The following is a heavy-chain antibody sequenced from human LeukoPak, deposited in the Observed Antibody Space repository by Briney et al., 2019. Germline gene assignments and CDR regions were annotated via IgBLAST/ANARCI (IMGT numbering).Heavy chain of an antibody. CDR2: ISSSGSTI. J-gene: IGHJ4*02. CDR3: ARDVDYYDSSGYFDY. CDR1: GFTFSDYY. Sequence: GGSLRLSCAASGFTFSDYYMSWIRQAPGKGLEWVSYISSSGSTIYYADSVKGRFTISRDNAKNSLCLQMNSLRAEDTAVYYCARDVDYYDSSGYFDYWGQGTLATVSS. D-gene: IGHD3-22*01. V-gene: IGHV3-11*04.